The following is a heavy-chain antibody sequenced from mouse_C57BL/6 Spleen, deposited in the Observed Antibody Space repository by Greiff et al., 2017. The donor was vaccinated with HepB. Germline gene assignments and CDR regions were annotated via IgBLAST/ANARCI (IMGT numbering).Heavy chain of an antibody. V-gene: IGHV5-9-1*02. CDR2: ISSGGDYI. CDR3: TRDGYYYGAV. Sequence: EVQGVESGEGLVKPGGSLKLSCAASGFTFSSYAMSWVRQTPEKRLEWVAYISSGGDYIYYADTVKGRFTISRDNARNTLYLQMSSLKSEDTAMYYCTRDGYYYGAVWGQGTLVTVSA. D-gene: IGHD1-1*01. CDR1: GFTFSSYA. J-gene: IGHJ3*01.